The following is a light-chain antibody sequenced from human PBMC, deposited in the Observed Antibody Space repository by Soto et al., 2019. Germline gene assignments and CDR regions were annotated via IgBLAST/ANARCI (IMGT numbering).Light chain of an antibody. CDR1: QSISTY. CDR3: QQRSNWIT. Sequence: IVLSPSPPTPSLFPGERSTLSSRASQSISTYLAWYQQRSGQAPRLLIFDASYRATGIPARFSGSGSGTDFTLTISSLEPEDFAVYYCQQRSNWITFGGGTKVDIK. J-gene: IGKJ4*01. V-gene: IGKV3-11*01. CDR2: DAS.